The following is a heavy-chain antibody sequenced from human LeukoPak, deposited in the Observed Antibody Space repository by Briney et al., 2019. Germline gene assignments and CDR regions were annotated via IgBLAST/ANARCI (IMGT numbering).Heavy chain of an antibody. CDR2: IGTAGDT. J-gene: IGHJ3*02. D-gene: IGHD2-21*01. CDR1: GFTFSSYD. V-gene: IGHV3-13*01. Sequence: QAGGSLRLSCAASGFTFSSYDMHWVRQATGKGLEWVSAIGTAGDTYYPGSVKGRFTISRENAKNSLYLQMNSLRAGDTAVYYCARDDSVNAFDIWGQGTMVAVSS. CDR3: ARDDSVNAFDI.